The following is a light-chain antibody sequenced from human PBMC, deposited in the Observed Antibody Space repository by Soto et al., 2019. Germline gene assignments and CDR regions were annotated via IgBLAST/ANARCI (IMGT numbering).Light chain of an antibody. CDR2: EAP. V-gene: IGKV1-5*03. J-gene: IGKJ4*01. CDR1: QSISSW. Sequence: DIQMTQSPSTLSASVGDRVTITCRASQSISSWLAWYQQKPGKAPKLLIHEAPSLESGVPSRFSGSGSETEFTLTISSLQPDDFATYYCQQYNSYPLTFGGGTKVEIK. CDR3: QQYNSYPLT.